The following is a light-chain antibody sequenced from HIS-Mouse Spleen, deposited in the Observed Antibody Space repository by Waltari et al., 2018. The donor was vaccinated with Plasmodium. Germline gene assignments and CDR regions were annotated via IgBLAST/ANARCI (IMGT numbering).Light chain of an antibody. V-gene: IGLV2-11*01. J-gene: IGLJ1*01. CDR2: HVS. CDR3: CSYAGSYTDV. CDR1: SSDVGGYNY. Sequence: QSALTQPRSVSGSPGQSVTIPCTGTSSDVGGYNYVSWYQQHPGKAPKLMIYHVSKRPSGVPDRCSGSKSGNTASLTISGLQAEDEADYYCCSYAGSYTDVFGTGTKVTVL.